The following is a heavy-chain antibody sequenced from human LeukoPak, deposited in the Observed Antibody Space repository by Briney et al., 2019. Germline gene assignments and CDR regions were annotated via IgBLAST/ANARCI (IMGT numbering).Heavy chain of an antibody. V-gene: IGHV3-23*01. CDR2: ISGSGGST. J-gene: IGHJ4*02. CDR1: GFTFSSYA. Sequence: GSLRLSCAASGFTFSSYAMSWVRQAPGKGLEWGSTISGSGGSTYYADSVKGRFTISRDNSKNTLYLQMNSLRADDTAVYYCAKDLQDIVVVVAATPLFDYWGQGTLVTVSS. CDR3: AKDLQDIVVVVAATPLFDY. D-gene: IGHD2-15*01.